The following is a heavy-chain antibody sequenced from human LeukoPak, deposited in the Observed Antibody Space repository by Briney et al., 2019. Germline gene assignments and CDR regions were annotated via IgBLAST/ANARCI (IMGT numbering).Heavy chain of an antibody. V-gene: IGHV1-46*01. D-gene: IGHD3-10*02. CDR1: GYTFTTYY. Sequence: ASVKVSCKASGYTFTTYYVHWVRQAPGQGLEWMGIINPSGGGTTYAQKFQGRVTMTRDTSSSTVYMELSSLRSEDTAVYFCARGGITMFYDCWGQGTLVTVSS. CDR3: ARGGITMFYDC. CDR2: INPSGGGT. J-gene: IGHJ4*02.